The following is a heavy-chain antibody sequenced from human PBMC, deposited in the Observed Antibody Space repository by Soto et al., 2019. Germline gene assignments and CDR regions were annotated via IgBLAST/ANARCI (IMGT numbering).Heavy chain of an antibody. D-gene: IGHD3-10*01. V-gene: IGHV4-59*08. J-gene: IGHJ4*02. CDR3: ARHLAWFGEFDY. CDR1: GGSISSYY. CDR2: IYYSGST. Sequence: SETLSLTCTVSGGSISSYYWSWIRQPPGKGLEWIGYIYYSGSTNYNPSLKSRVTISVDTSKNQFSLKLSSVTAADTAVYYCARHLAWFGEFDYWGQGTLVTVSS.